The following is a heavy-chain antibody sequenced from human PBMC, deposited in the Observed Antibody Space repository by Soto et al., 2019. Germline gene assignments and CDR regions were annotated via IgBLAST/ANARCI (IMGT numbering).Heavy chain of an antibody. Sequence: GSLRLSCAASGFTFSSYGMHWVRQAPGKGLGWVAVISYDGSNKYYADSVKGRFTISRDNSKNTLYLQMNSLRAEDTAVYYCAKAPGFLEWLFPRNYYYGMDVWGQGTTVTVSS. CDR1: GFTFSSYG. J-gene: IGHJ6*02. CDR3: AKAPGFLEWLFPRNYYYGMDV. V-gene: IGHV3-30*18. D-gene: IGHD3-3*01. CDR2: ISYDGSNK.